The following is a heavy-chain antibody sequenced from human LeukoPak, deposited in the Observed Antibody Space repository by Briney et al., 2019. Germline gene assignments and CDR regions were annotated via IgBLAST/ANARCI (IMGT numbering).Heavy chain of an antibody. V-gene: IGHV3-23*01. CDR1: GFTFSSYA. Sequence: GGSLRLSCAASGFTFSSYAMSWVRQAPGKGPEWVSAISGSGGSTYYADSVKGRFTISRDNSKNTLYLQMNSLRAEDTAVYYCAKGSGSGSYPYYFDYWGQGTLVTVSS. J-gene: IGHJ4*02. D-gene: IGHD1-26*01. CDR2: ISGSGGST. CDR3: AKGSGSGSYPYYFDY.